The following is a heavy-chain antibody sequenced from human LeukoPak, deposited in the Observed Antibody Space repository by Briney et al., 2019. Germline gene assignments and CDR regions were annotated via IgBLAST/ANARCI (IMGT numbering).Heavy chain of an antibody. CDR1: GFTFSSYA. V-gene: IGHV3-30-3*01. CDR3: ARDRPWFDP. J-gene: IGHJ5*02. Sequence: PGGSLRLSCAASGFTFSSYAIHWVRQAPGKGLEWVAVISYDGSNKNYADSVKVRFTISRDNSKNTLYLQMNSLRPEDTAVYYCARDRPWFDPWGQGTLVTVSS. CDR2: ISYDGSNK.